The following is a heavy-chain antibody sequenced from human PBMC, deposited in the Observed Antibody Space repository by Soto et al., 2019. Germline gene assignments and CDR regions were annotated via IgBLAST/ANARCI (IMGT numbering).Heavy chain of an antibody. Sequence: QLQLQASGPGLLKPSATLSLTCKVSGGSVTKSSYYWGWIRQPPGKGLEWIGSCYYGGMTYSNPSLKSRVTVAEDQSKNQFSLEVNSVTATDTAVYYCVRSDVVVPATVSYYHYGMDVWGKGTAVGVSS. D-gene: IGHD2-15*01. CDR1: GGSVTKSSYY. V-gene: IGHV4-39*01. J-gene: IGHJ6*04. CDR3: VRSDVVVPATVSYYHYGMDV. CDR2: CYYGGMT.